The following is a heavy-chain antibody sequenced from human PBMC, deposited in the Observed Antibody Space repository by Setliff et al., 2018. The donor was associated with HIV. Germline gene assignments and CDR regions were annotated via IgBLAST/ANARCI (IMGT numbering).Heavy chain of an antibody. J-gene: IGHJ1*01. CDR3: ATDPGYSSTWYSESFQH. CDR1: GYTLTELS. CDR2: FDPEDGET. D-gene: IGHD6-13*01. Sequence: GASVKVSCKISGYTLTELSIHWVRQAPGKGLEWMANFDPEDGETFYAQKFQGRLTMTEDTSTDTAYMELSSLRSDDTAMYYCATDPGYSSTWYSESFQHLGQGTVVTVLL. V-gene: IGHV1-24*01.